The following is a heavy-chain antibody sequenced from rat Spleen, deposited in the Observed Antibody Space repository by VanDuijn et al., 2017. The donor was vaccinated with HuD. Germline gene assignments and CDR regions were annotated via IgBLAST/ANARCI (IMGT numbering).Heavy chain of an antibody. CDR1: GFSLTSNG. V-gene: IGHV2-72*01. Sequence: QVQLKESGPGLMQPSETLSLTCTVSGFSLTSNGVGWVRQPLGKGLVWMGTIWAVGSTNYNSGVQSRLSITRDTSKSQVFLKVNSLQFEDTGTYYCARAGSAAISLGNWFAYWGQGTLVTVSS. D-gene: IGHD1-2*01. CDR2: IWAVGST. CDR3: ARAGSAAISLGNWFAY. J-gene: IGHJ3*01.